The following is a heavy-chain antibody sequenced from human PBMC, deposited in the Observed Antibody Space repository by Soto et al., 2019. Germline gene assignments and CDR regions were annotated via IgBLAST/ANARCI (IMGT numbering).Heavy chain of an antibody. Sequence: PGGSLRLSCAASGFTFTNAWINWVRQAPGKGLEWVSVIYSGGSTYYADSVKGRFTISRDNSKNTLYLQMNSLRAEDTAVYYCARDLGNHSGPWGQGTLVTVSS. D-gene: IGHD2-21*01. CDR2: IYSGGST. CDR1: GFTFTNAW. CDR3: ARDLGNHSGP. J-gene: IGHJ5*02. V-gene: IGHV3-66*01.